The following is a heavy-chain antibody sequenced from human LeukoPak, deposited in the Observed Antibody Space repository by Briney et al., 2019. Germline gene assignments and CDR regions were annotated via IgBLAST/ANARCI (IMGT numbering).Heavy chain of an antibody. D-gene: IGHD2-15*01. Sequence: ASVKVSCKTSGYTFTGYFMHWVRQAPGQGPEWMGWINPNSGGTNYAQKFQGRVTMTGDISISTAYMELSRLTSDDTAVYYCARDLRFCSGGHCYPIWFDPWGQGTLVTVSS. CDR1: GYTFTGYF. CDR2: INPNSGGT. V-gene: IGHV1-2*02. J-gene: IGHJ5*02. CDR3: ARDLRFCSGGHCYPIWFDP.